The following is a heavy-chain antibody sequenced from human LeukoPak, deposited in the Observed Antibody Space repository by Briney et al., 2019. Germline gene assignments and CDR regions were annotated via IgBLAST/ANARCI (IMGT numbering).Heavy chain of an antibody. Sequence: AASVKVSCKASGYTFTSYGISWVRQAPGQGLEWMGWISAYNGNTNYAQKLQGRVTMTTDTSTSTAYMELRSLRSDDTAVYYCARVLKDGYNNGNFQHWGQGTLVTVSS. J-gene: IGHJ1*01. CDR3: ARVLKDGYNNGNFQH. CDR2: ISAYNGNT. V-gene: IGHV1-18*01. CDR1: GYTFTSYG. D-gene: IGHD5-24*01.